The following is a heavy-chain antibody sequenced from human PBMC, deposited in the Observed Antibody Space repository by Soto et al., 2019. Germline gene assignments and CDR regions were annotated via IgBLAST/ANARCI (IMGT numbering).Heavy chain of an antibody. J-gene: IGHJ4*02. CDR1: GGSVYRNPYF. V-gene: IGHV4-61*01. Sequence: PSETLSLTCSVSGGSVYRNPYFWTWIRQSPGKGLESIAYVCSSGSTNYNPSLESRVAISLDTSKNQFSLRLTSVTAADTAVYFCARVRTEYAGLDYWGQGTLVTVSS. D-gene: IGHD2-2*01. CDR3: ARVRTEYAGLDY. CDR2: VCSSGST.